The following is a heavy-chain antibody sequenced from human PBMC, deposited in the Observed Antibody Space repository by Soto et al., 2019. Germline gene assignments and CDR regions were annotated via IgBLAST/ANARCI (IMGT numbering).Heavy chain of an antibody. V-gene: IGHV3-15*01. D-gene: IGHD6-13*01. CDR2: IKSKTDGGTT. CDR1: GFTFSNAW. CDR3: TTGLPPGIAAAGKGYYYYGMDV. J-gene: IGHJ6*02. Sequence: EVQLVESGGGLVKPGGSLRLSCAASGFTFSNAWMSWVRQAPGKGLEWVGRIKSKTDGGTTDYAAPVKGRFTISRDDSKNKLYLQMNSLKTEDTAVYYCTTGLPPGIAAAGKGYYYYGMDVWGQGTTVTVSS.